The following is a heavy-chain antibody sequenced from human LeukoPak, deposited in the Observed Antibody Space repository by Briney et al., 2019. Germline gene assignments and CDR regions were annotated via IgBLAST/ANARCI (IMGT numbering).Heavy chain of an antibody. D-gene: IGHD2-2*01. CDR1: GGSFSGYY. J-gene: IGHJ5*02. CDR3: ARGARGRGIVVVPAAIGHWFDP. Sequence: SETLSLTCAVYGGSFSGYYWSWIRQPPGKGLEWIGEINHSGSTNYNPSLKSRVTISVDTSKNQFSLKLSSVTAADTAVYYCARGARGRGIVVVPAAIGHWFDPWGQGTLVTVSP. V-gene: IGHV4-34*01. CDR2: INHSGST.